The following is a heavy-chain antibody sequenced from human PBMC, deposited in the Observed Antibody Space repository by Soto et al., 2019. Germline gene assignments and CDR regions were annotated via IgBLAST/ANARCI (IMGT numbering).Heavy chain of an antibody. J-gene: IGHJ3*02. CDR2: INHSGST. CDR3: ARGASRTYYDILTGPRAFDI. D-gene: IGHD3-9*01. V-gene: IGHV4-34*01. Sequence: QVQLQQWGAGLLKPSETLSLTCAVYGGSFSGYYWSWIRQPPGKGLEWIGEINHSGSTNYNPSLTRRVTISVNTSKNRFSLKLSPVTAADTAVYYCARGASRTYYDILTGPRAFDIWGQGTMVTVSS. CDR1: GGSFSGYY.